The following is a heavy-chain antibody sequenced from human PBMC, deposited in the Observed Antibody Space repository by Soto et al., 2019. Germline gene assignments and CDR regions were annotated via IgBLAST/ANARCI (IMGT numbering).Heavy chain of an antibody. D-gene: IGHD3-10*02. CDR2: ITIRTGSV. CDR3: VRDRDLYRDMFHADL. CDR1: GFTISECS. Sequence: GGSLRLSCEASGFTISECSMNWVRQAPGKGLEWLAYITIRTGSVLYADSVRGRFTISADNAENSVILQMNSLRDEDSAVYFCVRDRDLYRDMFHADLWGQGTLVTVSS. J-gene: IGHJ4*01. V-gene: IGHV3-48*02.